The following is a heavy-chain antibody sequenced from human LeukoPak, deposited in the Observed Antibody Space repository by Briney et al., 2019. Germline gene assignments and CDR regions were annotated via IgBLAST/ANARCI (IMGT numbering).Heavy chain of an antibody. CDR1: GGSISSYY. D-gene: IGHD3-22*01. Sequence: SETLSLTCTVSGGSISSYYWSWIRQPPGKGLEWIGYNYYSGSTNYNPSLKSRVTISVDTSKNQFSLKLSSVTAADTAVYYCARGDDYYDSSGPAGYFDLWGRGTLVTVSS. CDR2: NYYSGST. V-gene: IGHV4-59*01. CDR3: ARGDDYYDSSGPAGYFDL. J-gene: IGHJ2*01.